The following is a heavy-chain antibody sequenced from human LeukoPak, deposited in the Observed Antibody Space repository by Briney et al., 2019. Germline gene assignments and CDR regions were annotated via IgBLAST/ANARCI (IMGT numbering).Heavy chain of an antibody. V-gene: IGHV4-4*02. Sequence: SETLSLTCAVSGGSISSYNWWSWVRQPPGKGLEWIGSIYYSGSTYYNPSLKSRVTISVDTSKNQFSLKLSSVTAADTAVYYCARDGPQGYSGYGWFDPWGQGTLVTVSS. J-gene: IGHJ5*02. CDR2: IYYSGST. CDR3: ARDGPQGYSGYGWFDP. D-gene: IGHD5-12*01. CDR1: GGSISSYNW.